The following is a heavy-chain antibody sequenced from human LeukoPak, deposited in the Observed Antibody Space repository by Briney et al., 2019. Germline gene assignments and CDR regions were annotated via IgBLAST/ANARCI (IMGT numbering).Heavy chain of an antibody. CDR2: IYHSGST. V-gene: IGHV4-30-2*01. D-gene: IGHD2-2*01. CDR1: GGSISSGGYY. J-gene: IGHJ5*02. Sequence: SETLSLTCTVSGGSISSGGYYWSWIRQPPGKGLEWIGYIYHSGSTYYNPSLKSRVTISVDRSKNQFSLKLSSVTAADTAVYYCAREVEYCSSTSCHFDPWGQGTLVTVSP. CDR3: AREVEYCSSTSCHFDP.